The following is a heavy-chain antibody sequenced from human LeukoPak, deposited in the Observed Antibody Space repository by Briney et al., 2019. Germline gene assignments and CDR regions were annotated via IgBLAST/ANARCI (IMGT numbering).Heavy chain of an antibody. J-gene: IGHJ4*02. D-gene: IGHD3-3*01. V-gene: IGHV4-30-2*01. CDR1: GASITSDTYC. CDR2: ILHSGST. Sequence: SQTLSLTCAVSGASITSDTYCWSWIRQPPGKGLEWIGYILHSGSTYYNPSLKSRVTISIDTSKSQFSLKLSSVTAADTAVYYCARTRDFWSGYFDYWGQGTLVTVSS. CDR3: ARTRDFWSGYFDY.